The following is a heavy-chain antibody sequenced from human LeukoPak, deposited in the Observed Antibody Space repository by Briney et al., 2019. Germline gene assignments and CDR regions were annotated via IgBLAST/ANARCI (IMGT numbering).Heavy chain of an antibody. J-gene: IGHJ4*02. Sequence: ASVKISCKASGYTFTNYYIHWVRQAPGQGLEWVGLINPNGGNTGYAQRFQGRVTVTTDTSTSTVFMELNSLQSEDTAVYYCARERRAWGEDFWGQGTLATVSS. CDR1: GYTFTNYY. D-gene: IGHD3-16*01. CDR2: INPNGGNT. CDR3: ARERRAWGEDF. V-gene: IGHV1-46*01.